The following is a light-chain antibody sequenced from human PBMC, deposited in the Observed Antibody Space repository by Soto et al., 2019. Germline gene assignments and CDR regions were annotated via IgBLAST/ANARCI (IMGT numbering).Light chain of an antibody. CDR3: TSYAGDTSLGV. J-gene: IGLJ3*02. CDR1: SSDVGGYNY. V-gene: IGLV2-8*01. Sequence: QSVLTQPPSASGSPGQSVTISCTGTSSDVGGYNYVYWYQQHPGKAPKLMIYEVSKRPSGVPDRFSGSKSGNTASLTVSGLQAEDEADYYCTSYAGDTSLGVLGGGTKLTVL. CDR2: EVS.